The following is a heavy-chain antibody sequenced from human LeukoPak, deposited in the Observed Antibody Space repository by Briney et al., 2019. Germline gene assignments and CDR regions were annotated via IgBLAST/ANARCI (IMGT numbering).Heavy chain of an antibody. Sequence: PSETLSLTCTVSGGSISSYYWSWIRQPPGKGLEWIGYIYYSGSTNYNPSLKSRVTISVDTSKNQFSLKLSSVTAADTAVYYCARERQQPYRNWFDPWGQGTLVTVSS. J-gene: IGHJ5*02. CDR2: IYYSGST. CDR3: ARERQQPYRNWFDP. CDR1: GGSISSYY. D-gene: IGHD6-13*01. V-gene: IGHV4-59*01.